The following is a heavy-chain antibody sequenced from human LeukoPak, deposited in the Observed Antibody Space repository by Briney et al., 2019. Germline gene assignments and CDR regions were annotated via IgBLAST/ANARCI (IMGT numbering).Heavy chain of an antibody. D-gene: IGHD3-10*01. Sequence: PSETLSLTYTFSHGSISSSSYNSGWIRQPPGKGLEWIGSIYYSGSTYYNPSLKSRVTISVDTSKNQFSLKLSSVTAADTAVYYCARPVSPSGILWYGIDVWGQGTTVTVSS. CDR1: HGSISSSSYN. CDR3: ARPVSPSGILWYGIDV. J-gene: IGHJ6*02. CDR2: IYYSGST. V-gene: IGHV4-39*01.